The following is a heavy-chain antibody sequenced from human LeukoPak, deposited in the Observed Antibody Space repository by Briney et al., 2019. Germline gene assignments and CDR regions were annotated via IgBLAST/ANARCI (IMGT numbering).Heavy chain of an antibody. Sequence: PSETLSLTCAVSGYSISSGYYWGWLRQPPGKGLEGIGSIYHSGSTYYNPSLKSRVTISVDTSKNQFSLKLSSVTAADTAVYYCARVVGSSSPTYFDYWGQGTLVTVSS. D-gene: IGHD6-13*01. V-gene: IGHV4-38-2*01. J-gene: IGHJ4*02. CDR1: GYSISSGYY. CDR3: ARVVGSSSPTYFDY. CDR2: IYHSGST.